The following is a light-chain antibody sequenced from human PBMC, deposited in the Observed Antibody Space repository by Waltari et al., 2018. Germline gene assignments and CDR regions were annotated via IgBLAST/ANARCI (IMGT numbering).Light chain of an antibody. CDR1: QSVTTN. V-gene: IGKV3-15*01. CDR2: DAS. CDR3: QQYDDWS. Sequence: EIVLTLSPATLSVSPGGRATLSCRASQSVTTNLAWYQQRPGQAPSLLIYDASTRATGVPARFSGSGSGTEFTLTISSLQSTDFAVYYCQQYDDWSFGQGTKLEIK. J-gene: IGKJ2*01.